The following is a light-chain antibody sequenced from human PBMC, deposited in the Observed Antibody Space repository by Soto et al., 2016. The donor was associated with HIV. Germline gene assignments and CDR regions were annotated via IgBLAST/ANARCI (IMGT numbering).Light chain of an antibody. CDR1: NIGYKS. V-gene: IGLV3-21*04. CDR3: HVWHSGSDFCV. J-gene: IGLJ3*02. CDR2: DDS. Sequence: SYVLTQPPSVSLAPGKTASITCGGNNIGYKSVHWYQQKPGQAPLLVIYDDSHRPSGIPERFSGSNSGNTATLTINRVEAGDEADYYCHVWHSGSDFCVFGRGTKLTVL.